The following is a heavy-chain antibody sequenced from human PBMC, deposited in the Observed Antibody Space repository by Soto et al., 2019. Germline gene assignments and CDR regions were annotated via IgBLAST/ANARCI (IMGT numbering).Heavy chain of an antibody. J-gene: IGHJ5*02. CDR2: ISSSGSTI. CDR1: GFTFSSYE. CDR3: ARKDIVVVPAAIFSWFDP. V-gene: IGHV3-48*03. D-gene: IGHD2-2*01. Sequence: VGSLRLSCAASGFTFSSYEMNWVRQARGKGLEWVSYISSSGSTIYYADSVKGRFTISRDNAKNSLYLQMNSLRAEDTAVYYCARKDIVVVPAAIFSWFDPWGQGTLVTVSS.